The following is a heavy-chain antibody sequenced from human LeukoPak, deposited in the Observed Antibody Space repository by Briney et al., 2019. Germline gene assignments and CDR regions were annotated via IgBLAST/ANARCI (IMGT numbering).Heavy chain of an antibody. CDR2: IWYDGSNK. Sequence: PGRSLRLSCAASGLTFSSYGMHWVRQAPGKGLEWVAVIWYDGSNKYYADSVKGRFTISRDNSKNTLYLQMNSLRAEDTAVYYCARDLRYCSSTSCYAALGYWGQGTLVTVSS. CDR1: GLTFSSYG. CDR3: ARDLRYCSSTSCYAALGY. V-gene: IGHV3-33*01. J-gene: IGHJ4*02. D-gene: IGHD2-2*01.